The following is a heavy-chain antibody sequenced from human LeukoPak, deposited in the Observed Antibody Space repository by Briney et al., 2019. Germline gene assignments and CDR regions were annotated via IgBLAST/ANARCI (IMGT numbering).Heavy chain of an antibody. J-gene: IGHJ5*02. CDR3: ARPSSSNWFDP. D-gene: IGHD6-13*01. Sequence: SETLSLTCTVSGGSISSSSYYWGWIRQPPGKGLEWIGSIYYSGSTYYNPSLKSRVTISVDTSKNQFSLKLSSVTAADTAVYYCARPSSSNWFDPWGQGTLVTVSS. CDR1: GGSISSSSYY. V-gene: IGHV4-39*01. CDR2: IYYSGST.